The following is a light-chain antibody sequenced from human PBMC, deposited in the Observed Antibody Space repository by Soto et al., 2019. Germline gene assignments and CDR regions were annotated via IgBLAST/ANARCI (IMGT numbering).Light chain of an antibody. CDR2: AAS. Sequence: DIQMPQSPSSVSASVGDRVTITCRARQGISNWLAWYQQKPGKAPKLLIYAASSLQSGVPSRFSGSGFGTDFTLTISSLQPEDFATYYCQQANSFPLTFGGGTKVELK. CDR3: QQANSFPLT. J-gene: IGKJ4*01. CDR1: QGISNW. V-gene: IGKV1-12*01.